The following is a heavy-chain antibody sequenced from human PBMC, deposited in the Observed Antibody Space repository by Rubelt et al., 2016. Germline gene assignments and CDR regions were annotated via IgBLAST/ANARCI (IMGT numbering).Heavy chain of an antibody. D-gene: IGHD5-18*01. Sequence: QVQLQESGPGLVKPSETLSLTCTVSGGSISSYYWSWIRQPPGKGLEWIGYIYYSGVTNYNPSLKSRVTISGDTSKNQCSLKLSSVTAADTAVYYCAREYSYGYVYYGMDVWGQGTTVTVSS. CDR2: IYYSGVT. J-gene: IGHJ6*02. CDR3: AREYSYGYVYYGMDV. CDR1: GGSISSYY. V-gene: IGHV4-59*12.